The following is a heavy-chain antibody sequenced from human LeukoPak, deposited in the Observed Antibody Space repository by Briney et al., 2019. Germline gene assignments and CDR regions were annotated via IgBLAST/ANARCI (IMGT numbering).Heavy chain of an antibody. J-gene: IGHJ3*01. CDR2: IGGPGTDT. CDR1: GFTFSEFA. V-gene: IGHV3-23*01. CDR3: AKDYFSRNRVFDAFDL. D-gene: IGHD3-3*02. Sequence: GGSLRLSCVASGFTFSEFAMSWVRQAPGAGPEWVSAIGGPGTDTYYADSVKGRFTVSRDNSENTMYLQMSGLRAEDTAIYYCAKDYFSRNRVFDAFDLWGHGTTVTVS.